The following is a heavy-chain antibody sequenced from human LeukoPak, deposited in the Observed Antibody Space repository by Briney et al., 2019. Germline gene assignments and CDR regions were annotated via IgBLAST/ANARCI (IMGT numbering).Heavy chain of an antibody. CDR2: IYTSGST. CDR3: ARAAYCGGDCYSVPYYYYMDV. V-gene: IGHV4-61*02. Sequence: SETLSLTCTVSGGSISSGSYYWSWIRQPAGKGLEWIGRIYTSGSTNYNPSLKSRVTISVDTSKNQFSLKLSSVTAADTAVYYCARAAYCGGDCYSVPYYYYMDVWGKGTTVTISS. J-gene: IGHJ6*03. D-gene: IGHD2-21*02. CDR1: GGSISSGSYY.